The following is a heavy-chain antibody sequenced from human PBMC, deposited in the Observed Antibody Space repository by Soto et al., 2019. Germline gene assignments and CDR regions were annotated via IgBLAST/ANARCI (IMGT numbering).Heavy chain of an antibody. CDR1: GFTFSNAW. J-gene: IGHJ4*02. V-gene: IGHV3-15*01. CDR2: IKSKTDGGTT. CDR3: AKGDEDYYGSGSHIGPAFDY. Sequence: PGGSLRLSCAASGFTFSNAWMSWVRQAPGKGLEWVGRIKSKTDGGTTDYAAPVKGRFTISRDNSKNTLYLQMNSLRAEDTAVYYCAKGDEDYYGSGSHIGPAFDYWGQGTLVTVSS. D-gene: IGHD3-10*01.